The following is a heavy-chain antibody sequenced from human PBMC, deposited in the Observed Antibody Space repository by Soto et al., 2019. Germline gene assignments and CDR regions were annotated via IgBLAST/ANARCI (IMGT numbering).Heavy chain of an antibody. CDR1: GGSISSSGYY. J-gene: IGHJ5*02. CDR2: IYYSGST. CDR3: AKVQQQYIWFDP. Sequence: PSETLSLTCTVSGGSISSSGYYWGWIRQPPGQGLEWVGSIYYSGSTYYNPSLKSRVTISVGTSQNQFSLELSSVTAADTAVDYCAKVQQQYIWFDPWGQGTLVTVSS. D-gene: IGHD6-13*01. V-gene: IGHV4-39*01.